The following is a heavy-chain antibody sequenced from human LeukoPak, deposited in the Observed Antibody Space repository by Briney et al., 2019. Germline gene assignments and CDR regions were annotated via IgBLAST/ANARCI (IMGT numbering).Heavy chain of an antibody. Sequence: GGSLRLSCAASGFTFSSYAMSWVRQAPGKGLEWVSAISSSSYIYYADSVKGRFTISRDNAKNSLYLQMNSLRAEDTAVYYCAREAVGYDWGQGTLVTVSS. CDR1: GFTFSSYA. CDR2: ISSSSYI. CDR3: AREAVGYD. D-gene: IGHD5-18*01. J-gene: IGHJ4*02. V-gene: IGHV3-21*01.